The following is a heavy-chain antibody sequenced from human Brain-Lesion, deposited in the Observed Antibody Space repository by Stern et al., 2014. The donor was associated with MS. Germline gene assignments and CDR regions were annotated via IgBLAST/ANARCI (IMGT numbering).Heavy chain of an antibody. D-gene: IGHD1-26*01. CDR1: GYTLTELS. J-gene: IGHJ4*02. Sequence: QVQLVQSGAEVKKPGASVKVSCKVSGYTLTELSMHWVRQAPRQGLEWMGGFDPADGETIYAKKFQGRVTMTEDTSTDTAYMELSSLRSEDTAVYYCATLSPGAGGNYYRHFDYWGQGTLVTVSS. CDR3: ATLSPGAGGNYYRHFDY. CDR2: FDPADGET. V-gene: IGHV1-24*01.